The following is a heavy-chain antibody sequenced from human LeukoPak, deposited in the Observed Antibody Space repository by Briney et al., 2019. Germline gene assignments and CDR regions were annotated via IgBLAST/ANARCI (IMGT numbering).Heavy chain of an antibody. CDR2: IYYSGGT. CDR3: ATDPEGVVGATTYLDS. V-gene: IGHV4-39*07. CDR1: GGSISSSSYY. J-gene: IGHJ4*02. D-gene: IGHD1-26*01. Sequence: SETLSLTCTVSGGSISSSSYYWGWIRQPPGKGLEWIGSIYYSGGTYYNPSLKSRVTISVDTSKNQFSLKLSSVTVADTAVYYCATDPEGVVGATTYLDSWGQGTLVTVSS.